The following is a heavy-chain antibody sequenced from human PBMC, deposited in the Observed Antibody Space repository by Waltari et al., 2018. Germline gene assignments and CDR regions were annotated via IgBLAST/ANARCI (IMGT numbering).Heavy chain of an antibody. CDR1: GGSISSSSYY. CDR2: IYSSGST. V-gene: IGHV4-39*07. D-gene: IGHD6-19*01. J-gene: IGHJ4*02. CDR3: ARLGLYSSGWFFDY. Sequence: QLQLQESGPGLVKPSETLSLTCTVSGGSISSSSYYWGWIRQPPGKGLEWIGSIYSSGSTYYNPSLKSRVTISVDTSKTQFSLKLSSVTAADTAVYYCARLGLYSSGWFFDYWGQGTLVTVSS.